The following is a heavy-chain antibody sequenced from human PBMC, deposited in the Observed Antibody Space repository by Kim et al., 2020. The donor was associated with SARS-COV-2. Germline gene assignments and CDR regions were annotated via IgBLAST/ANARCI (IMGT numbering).Heavy chain of an antibody. V-gene: IGHV4-34*01. CDR3: ARVRSGSYYYYYYYMDV. CDR2: INHSGST. Sequence: SETLSLTCAVYGGSFSGYYWSWIRQPPGKGLEWIGEINHSGSTNYNPSLKSRVTISVDTSKNQFSLKLSSVTAADTAVYYCARVRSGSYYYYYYYMDVWGKGTTVTVSS. J-gene: IGHJ6*03. D-gene: IGHD1-26*01. CDR1: GGSFSGYY.